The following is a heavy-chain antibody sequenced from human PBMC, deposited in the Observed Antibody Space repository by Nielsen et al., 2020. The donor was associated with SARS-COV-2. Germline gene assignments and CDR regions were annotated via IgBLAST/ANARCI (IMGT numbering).Heavy chain of an antibody. CDR3: ARQGPYSSSWYVVYYFDY. D-gene: IGHD6-13*01. CDR1: GYTFTGYY. J-gene: IGHJ4*02. CDR2: INPNSGGT. Sequence: ASVKVSCKASGYTFTGYYMHWVRQAPGQGLEWMGWINPNSGGTNYAQKLQGRVTMTTDTSTSTAYMELRSLRSDDTAVYYCARQGPYSSSWYVVYYFDYWGQGTLVTVSS. V-gene: IGHV1-2*02.